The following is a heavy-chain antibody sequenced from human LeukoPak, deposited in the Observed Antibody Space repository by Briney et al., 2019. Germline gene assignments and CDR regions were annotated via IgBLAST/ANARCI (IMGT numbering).Heavy chain of an antibody. CDR3: ARIEYSSSSDAFDI. V-gene: IGHV1-69*05. J-gene: IGHJ3*02. D-gene: IGHD6-6*01. Sequence: ASVNVSCKASGGTFSSYAISWVRQAPGQGLEWMGGIIPIFGTANYAQKFQGRVTITTDESTSTAYMELSSLRSEDTAVYYCARIEYSSSSDAFDIWGQGTMVTVSS. CDR2: IIPIFGTA. CDR1: GGTFSSYA.